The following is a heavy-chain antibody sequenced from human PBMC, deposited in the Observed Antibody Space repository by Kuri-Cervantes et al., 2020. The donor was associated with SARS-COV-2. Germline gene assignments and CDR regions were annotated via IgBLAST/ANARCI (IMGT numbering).Heavy chain of an antibody. CDR1: GFAFESYG. J-gene: IGHJ6*02. CDR3: ARDYYGSGREYGMDV. D-gene: IGHD3-10*01. V-gene: IGHV3-30*03. CDR2: ISYDGSNK. Sequence: GESLKISCAASGFAFESYGMHWVRQAPGKGLEWVAVISYDGSNKYYADSVKGRFTISRDNSKNTLYLQMNSLRAEDTAVYYCARDYYGSGREYGMDVWGQGTTVTVSS.